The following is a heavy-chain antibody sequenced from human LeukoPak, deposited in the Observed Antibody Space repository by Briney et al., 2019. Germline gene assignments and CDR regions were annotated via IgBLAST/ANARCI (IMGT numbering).Heavy chain of an antibody. V-gene: IGHV1-24*01. J-gene: IGHJ4*02. CDR1: GYTLTELS. CDR2: FDPEDGET. Sequence: ASVKVSCKVSGYTLTELSMHWVRQAPGKGLEWMGGFDPEDGETIYAQKFQARVTMTEDTSTDTAYMELSSLRSEDTAVYYCATLRGVAFDFWSGYGVYWGQGTLVTVSS. CDR3: ATLRGVAFDFWSGYGVY. D-gene: IGHD3-3*01.